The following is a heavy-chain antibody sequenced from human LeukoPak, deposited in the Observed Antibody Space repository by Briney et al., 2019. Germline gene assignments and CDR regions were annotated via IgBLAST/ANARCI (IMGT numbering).Heavy chain of an antibody. CDR2: IYYSGST. D-gene: IGHD3-22*01. CDR3: ARASPYYYDSSGYYRY. CDR1: GGSISSGGYY. Sequence: PSETLSLTCTVSGGSISSGGYYWSWIRQPPGQGLDRIGYIYYSGSTYYNPSLKSRVTISVDTSENQCSLKLSSVTAADTAVYYCARASPYYYDSSGYYRYWGQGTLVTVSS. J-gene: IGHJ4*02. V-gene: IGHV4-30-4*08.